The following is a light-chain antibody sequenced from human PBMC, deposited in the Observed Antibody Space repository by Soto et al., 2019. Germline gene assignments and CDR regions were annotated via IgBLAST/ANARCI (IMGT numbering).Light chain of an antibody. CDR3: FSYTRSSTWI. V-gene: IGLV1-44*01. CDR1: SSNIGSNT. J-gene: IGLJ3*02. Sequence: QSVLTQPPSASGTPGQRVTISCSGSSSNIGSNTVNWYQQLPGTAPKLLIYSNNQRPSGVPDRFSGSKSGTSASLAISGLQSEDEADYFCFSYTRSSTWIFGGGTRLTVL. CDR2: SNN.